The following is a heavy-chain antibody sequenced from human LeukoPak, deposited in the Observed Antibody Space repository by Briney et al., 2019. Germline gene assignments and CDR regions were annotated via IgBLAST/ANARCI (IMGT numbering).Heavy chain of an antibody. J-gene: IGHJ2*01. D-gene: IGHD1-26*01. Sequence: SETLSLTCTVSGGSISSYDWSWIRQPPGKGLEWIGDIYYSGSTNYNPSLKSRVTISVNTSKNKFSLKLSSVTAAATAAYSCARHQSGAARSFGLWGHGTLVTVSS. V-gene: IGHV4-59*08. CDR3: ARHQSGAARSFGL. CDR2: IYYSGST. CDR1: GGSISSYD.